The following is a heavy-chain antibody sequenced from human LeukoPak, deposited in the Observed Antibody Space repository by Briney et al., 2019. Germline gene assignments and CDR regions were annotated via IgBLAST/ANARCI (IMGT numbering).Heavy chain of an antibody. J-gene: IGHJ5*02. Sequence: GASVKVSCRASGYTFTGYYMHWVRQAPGQGLEWMGWINPNSGGTNYAQKFQGRVTMTRDTSISTAYMELSRLRSDDTAVYYCAGSYSGNEGWFDPWGQGTLVTVSS. CDR1: GYTFTGYY. V-gene: IGHV1-2*02. CDR3: AGSYSGNEGWFDP. CDR2: INPNSGGT. D-gene: IGHD4-23*01.